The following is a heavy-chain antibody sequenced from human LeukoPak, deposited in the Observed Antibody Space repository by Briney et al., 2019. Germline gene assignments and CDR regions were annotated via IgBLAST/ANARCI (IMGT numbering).Heavy chain of an antibody. Sequence: GGSLRLSCAASGFTFSSYAMSWVRQAPGKGLEWVAVISYDGSNKYYADSVKGRFTISRDNSKNTLYLQMNSLRAEDTAVYYCAKTPSTVAVAGIDYWGQGTLVTVSS. CDR2: ISYDGSNK. V-gene: IGHV3-30*18. D-gene: IGHD6-19*01. J-gene: IGHJ4*02. CDR1: GFTFSSYA. CDR3: AKTPSTVAVAGIDY.